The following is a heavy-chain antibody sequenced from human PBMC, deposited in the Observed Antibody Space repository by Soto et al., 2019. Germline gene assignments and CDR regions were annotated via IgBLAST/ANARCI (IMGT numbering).Heavy chain of an antibody. J-gene: IGHJ3*02. Sequence: ASVKVSCKTSGYTFTDYYTHWVRQAPGQGLEWMGWMNPKSIGAYFAQTFQGRVTLTRDTSIGTAYIEVNSLTSDDTAVYFCTRENIENSDGLYDALDIWGQGTPVTVSS. CDR2: MNPKSIGA. D-gene: IGHD5-18*01. V-gene: IGHV1-2*02. CDR1: GYTFTDYY. CDR3: TRENIENSDGLYDALDI.